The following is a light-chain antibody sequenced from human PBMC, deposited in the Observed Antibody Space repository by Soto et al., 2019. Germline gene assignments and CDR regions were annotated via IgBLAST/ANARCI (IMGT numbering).Light chain of an antibody. J-gene: IGLJ3*02. V-gene: IGLV1-40*01. CDR3: QSYDSSLRGGV. CDR2: ANN. Sequence: QAVVTQPPSVSGAPGQRVTISCTGSSSNIGAGSDVHWFQQLPGTAPKLLIFANNNRPSGVPDRFSGSKSGTSASLAITGLQAEDETDYYCQSYDSSLRGGVFGGGTKLTVL. CDR1: SSNIGAGSD.